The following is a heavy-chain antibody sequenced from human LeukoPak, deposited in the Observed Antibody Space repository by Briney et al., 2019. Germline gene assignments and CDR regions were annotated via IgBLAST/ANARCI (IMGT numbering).Heavy chain of an antibody. Sequence: ASVKVSCKASGYTFTGHYMHWIRQARGQGLEWMGWIHPNSGATHYNQKLQGRVTMTSDTSIDTVYMELTSLIYDDTAVYYCARDDDWGPDYWGQGTPVTVSS. V-gene: IGHV1-2*02. CDR2: IHPNSGAT. CDR3: ARDDDWGPDY. J-gene: IGHJ4*02. D-gene: IGHD3-9*01. CDR1: GYTFTGHY.